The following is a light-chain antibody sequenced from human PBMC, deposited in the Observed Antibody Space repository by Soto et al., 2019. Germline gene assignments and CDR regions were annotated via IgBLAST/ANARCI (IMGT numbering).Light chain of an antibody. Sequence: QSVLTQSPSASASLGASVKLTCTLSSGHSSYAIAWHQQQPEKGPRYLMKLNSDGSHSKGDGIPDRFSGSSSGAERYLTISNLQYEAEADYYCQTWGTGILVFGGGTKLTVL. CDR1: SGHSSYA. CDR2: LNSDGSH. J-gene: IGLJ2*01. V-gene: IGLV4-69*01. CDR3: QTWGTGILV.